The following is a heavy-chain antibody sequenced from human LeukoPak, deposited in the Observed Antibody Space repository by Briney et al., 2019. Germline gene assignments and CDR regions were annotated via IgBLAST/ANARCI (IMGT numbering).Heavy chain of an antibody. V-gene: IGHV1-46*01. CDR2: INPSGGST. Sequence: GASVKVSCKASGYTFTSYYMHWVRRAPGQGLEWMGIINPSGGSTSYAQKFQGRVTMTRDTSTSTVYMELSSLRSEDTAVYYCARVGSGWYGFDYWGQGTLVTVSS. D-gene: IGHD6-19*01. CDR1: GYTFTSYY. J-gene: IGHJ4*02. CDR3: ARVGSGWYGFDY.